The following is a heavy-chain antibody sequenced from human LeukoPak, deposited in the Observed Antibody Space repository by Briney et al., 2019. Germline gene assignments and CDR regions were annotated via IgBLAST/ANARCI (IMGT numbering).Heavy chain of an antibody. CDR3: TRRGPPATNWFDP. CDR2: ISTYNGDT. D-gene: IGHD3-10*01. Sequence: ASVKVSCKASGYTFTSYGISWVRQAPGQGLEWMGWISTYNGDTNSAQKFQGRVTLTTDTSTSTAYMELRSLRYDDTAVYYCTRRGPPATNWFDPWGQGTLVTVSS. J-gene: IGHJ5*02. V-gene: IGHV1-18*01. CDR1: GYTFTSYG.